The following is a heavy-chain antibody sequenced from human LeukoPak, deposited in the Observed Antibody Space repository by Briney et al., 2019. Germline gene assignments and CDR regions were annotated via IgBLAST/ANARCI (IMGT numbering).Heavy chain of an antibody. J-gene: IGHJ6*03. CDR2: INPNSGGT. CDR1: GYTFTGYY. Sequence: ASVKVSCKASGYTFTGYYMHWVRQAPGQGLEWMGWINPNSGGTNYAQKFQGRVTMTRDTSISTAYMELSSLRSEDTAVYYCARSYCSGGSCYSRYYYYMDVWGKGTTVTVSS. CDR3: ARSYCSGGSCYSRYYYYMDV. D-gene: IGHD2-15*01. V-gene: IGHV1-2*02.